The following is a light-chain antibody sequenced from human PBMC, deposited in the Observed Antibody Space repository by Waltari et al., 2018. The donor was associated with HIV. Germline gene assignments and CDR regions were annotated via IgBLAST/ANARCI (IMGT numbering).Light chain of an antibody. V-gene: IGLV2-11*01. Sequence: QSALTQPRSVSGSPGQSVTISCTGTSSAVGGFNSVSWYQQHPGKAPKLMIYDVTKRPSGVPDRSSGSKSGNTASLTISGLQADDEADYYCCSYAGNYTLIFGGGTKLTVL. CDR1: SSAVGGFNS. CDR2: DVT. J-gene: IGLJ2*01. CDR3: CSYAGNYTLI.